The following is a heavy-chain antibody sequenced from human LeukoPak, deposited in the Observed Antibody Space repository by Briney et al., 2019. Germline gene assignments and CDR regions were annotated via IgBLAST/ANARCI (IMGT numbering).Heavy chain of an antibody. D-gene: IGHD4-17*01. V-gene: IGHV4-4*07. CDR1: GGSISSDS. CDR2: IYTSGNT. J-gene: IGHJ3*02. Sequence: PSETLSLTCTVSGGSISSDSWSWIRQPAGKGLEWIGRIYTSGNTNYNPSLKSRVTMSVDTSKNQFSLKLSSVTAADTAVYYCARRTVTLGAFDIWGQGTMVTVSS. CDR3: ARRTVTLGAFDI.